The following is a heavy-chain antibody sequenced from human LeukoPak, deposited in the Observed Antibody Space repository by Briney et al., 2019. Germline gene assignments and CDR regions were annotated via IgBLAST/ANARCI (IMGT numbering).Heavy chain of an antibody. V-gene: IGHV3-33*01. CDR3: ARDSYQDYYGRFDP. CDR1: GFSFSNHG. Sequence: GGSLKLSCAASGFSFSNHGMHWVRQAPGKRLEWVAVIWDDGNNKRYANSVNGRFTISRDNSENTLYLQMNGLTAEDTAMYYCARDSYQDYYGRFDPWGQGTLVIVSS. CDR2: IWDDGNNK. D-gene: IGHD3-10*01. J-gene: IGHJ5*02.